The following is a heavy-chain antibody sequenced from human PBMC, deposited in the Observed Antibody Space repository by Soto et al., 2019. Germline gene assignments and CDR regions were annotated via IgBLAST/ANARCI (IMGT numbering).Heavy chain of an antibody. CDR2: TNTNTNTT. D-gene: IGHD6-6*01. V-gene: IGHV1-8*01. Sequence: VQLVQSGAEVKKPGASVKVSCKASGYTFTNNDINWVRQAPGQGLEWIGWTNTNTNTTDSTEVFEGRVSLTWDTSISTAYMQLNSLKIDDTAVYYCAREVVETSSLWLDPWGQGTLVTVSS. CDR3: AREVVETSSLWLDP. CDR1: GYTFTNND. J-gene: IGHJ5*02.